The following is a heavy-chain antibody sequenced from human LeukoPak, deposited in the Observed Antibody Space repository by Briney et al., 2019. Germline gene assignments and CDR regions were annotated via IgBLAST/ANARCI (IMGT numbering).Heavy chain of an antibody. J-gene: IGHJ4*02. CDR1: GFTVSSNY. Sequence: GGSLRLSCAASGFTVSSNYMSWVRQAPGKGLEWVSVIYSGGSTYYADSVKDRFTIYRDNSKNTLYLQKNSLRAEDTSVYYCSITIPSFDYWGQGTLVTVSS. D-gene: IGHD3-3*01. V-gene: IGHV3-53*01. CDR3: SITIPSFDY. CDR2: IYSGGST.